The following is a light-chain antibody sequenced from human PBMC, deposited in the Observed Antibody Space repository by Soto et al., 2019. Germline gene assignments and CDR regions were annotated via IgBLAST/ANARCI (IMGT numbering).Light chain of an antibody. J-gene: IGKJ5*01. CDR1: QSVRNN. CDR2: GAS. V-gene: IGKV3-15*01. CDR3: HQYNNWPRT. Sequence: EIVMTQSPATPSVSPGGRATLPCRASQSVRNNLAWYQQKPGQAPSLLIYGASTRATGIPARFSGSGSGTEFTLTISSLQSEDFAVYFCHQYNNWPRTFGQGTRLEIK.